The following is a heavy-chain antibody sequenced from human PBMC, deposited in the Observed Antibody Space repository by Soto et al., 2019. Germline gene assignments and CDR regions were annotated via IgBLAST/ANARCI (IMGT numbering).Heavy chain of an antibody. Sequence: SETLSLTCAVYGGSFSGYYWSWIRQPPGKGLEWIGEINHSGSTNYNPSLKSRVTISVDTSKNQFSLKLSSVTAADTAVYYCATLYSSSWQYYYYYMDVWGKGTTVTSP. CDR1: GGSFSGYY. CDR2: INHSGST. V-gene: IGHV4-34*01. D-gene: IGHD6-13*01. CDR3: ATLYSSSWQYYYYYMDV. J-gene: IGHJ6*03.